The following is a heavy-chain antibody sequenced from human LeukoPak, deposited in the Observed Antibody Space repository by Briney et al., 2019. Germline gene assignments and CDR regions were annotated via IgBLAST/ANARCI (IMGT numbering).Heavy chain of an antibody. CDR2: LCPFNGNT. Sequence: ASVKVSCKASGYTFTSYGISWVRQAPGQGLEWMGWLCPFNGNTNYAQKVQGRVTMTTDTSTSTVYMELRSLRSDDTAVYYCARDLDIVVVAAALRHYGLDVWGQGTTVTVSS. CDR1: GYTFTSYG. CDR3: ARDLDIVVVAAALRHYGLDV. D-gene: IGHD2-15*01. V-gene: IGHV1-18*01. J-gene: IGHJ6*02.